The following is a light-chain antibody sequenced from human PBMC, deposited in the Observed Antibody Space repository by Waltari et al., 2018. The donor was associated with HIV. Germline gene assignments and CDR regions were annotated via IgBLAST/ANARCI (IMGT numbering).Light chain of an antibody. J-gene: IGLJ2*01. CDR2: ANI. CDR3: QSFDSSLTTSGVI. Sequence: QSVLTQPPSVSGAPGPRVTISCTGSSSNIGAGYDVHSYQQLPGTAPKLLIYANINRPSGVPDRFSGSKSGSSASLAITGLQAEDEAHYYCQSFDSSLTTSGVIFGGGTKLTVL. V-gene: IGLV1-40*01. CDR1: SSNIGAGYD.